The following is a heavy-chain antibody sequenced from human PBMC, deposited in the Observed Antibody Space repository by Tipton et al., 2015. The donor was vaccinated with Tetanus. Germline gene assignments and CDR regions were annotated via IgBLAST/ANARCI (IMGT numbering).Heavy chain of an antibody. D-gene: IGHD6-6*01. J-gene: IGHJ4*02. CDR1: GYSFTSHW. CDR3: ARMYSTSSPFDH. CDR2: IFPDDSDT. V-gene: IGHV5-51*01. Sequence: VQLVQSGADVKKPGESLKISCKASGYSFTSHWIGWVRQMPGKGLEWMGMIFPDDSDTRYSPSFQGHVTFSVDQSTSTVYLQWSSLKASDTAMYFCARMYSTSSPFDHWGQGTLVAVSS.